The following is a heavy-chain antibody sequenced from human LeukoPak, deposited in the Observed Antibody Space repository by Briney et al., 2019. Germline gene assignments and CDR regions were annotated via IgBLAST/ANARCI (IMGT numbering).Heavy chain of an antibody. D-gene: IGHD3-22*01. J-gene: IGHJ6*03. V-gene: IGHV4-4*07. CDR2: LYPGVST. Sequence: KPSGTLSLTCTVSGGPIYSYYWSWIRQTAGKGLEWIGRLYPGVSTNYNPSLKSRVTMSVDTSKNQFALKLSAVTAADTAVYYCARLKFYDSTGYSPGHYMDVWGKGTTVTVSS. CDR1: GGPIYSYY. CDR3: ARLKFYDSTGYSPGHYMDV.